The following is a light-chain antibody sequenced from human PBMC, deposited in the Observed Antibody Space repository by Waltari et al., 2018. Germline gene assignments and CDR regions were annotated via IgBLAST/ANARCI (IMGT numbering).Light chain of an antibody. J-gene: IGLJ3*02. Sequence: QSVLTQPPSASGTPGQRVTISCSGSSSNIGTNYVYWYQQLPGTAPKLFIYRNKQRPSECPDRFSGSKSGTSASLSISGLRSEDEADYYCVAWDDSLSGRVFGGGTKVTVL. CDR3: VAWDDSLSGRV. V-gene: IGLV1-47*01. CDR1: SSNIGTNY. CDR2: RNK.